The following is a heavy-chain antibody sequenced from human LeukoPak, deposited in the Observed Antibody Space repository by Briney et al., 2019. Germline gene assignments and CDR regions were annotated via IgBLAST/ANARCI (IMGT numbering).Heavy chain of an antibody. J-gene: IGHJ4*02. V-gene: IGHV3-66*02. CDR2: IYSGGST. D-gene: IGHD3-3*01. Sequence: GGSLRLSCAASGFTVSSNYMSWVRQAPGKGLEWVSVIYSGGSTYYTDSVKGRFTISRDNSKNTLYLQMNSLRAEDTAVYYCASTYDFWSGYYLGYWGQGTLVTVSS. CDR3: ASTYDFWSGYYLGY. CDR1: GFTVSSNY.